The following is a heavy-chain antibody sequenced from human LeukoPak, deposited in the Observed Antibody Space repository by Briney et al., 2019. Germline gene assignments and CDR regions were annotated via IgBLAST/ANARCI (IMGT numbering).Heavy chain of an antibody. J-gene: IGHJ4*02. D-gene: IGHD1-26*01. V-gene: IGHV4-4*02. CDR2: IYHSGST. CDR3: ASLRERSYYARGFDY. CDR1: GGSISSDNW. Sequence: SGTLSLTCAVSGGSISSDNWWSWVRQPPGKGLEWIGEIYHSGSTYYNPSLKSRVTISVDTSKNQFSLKLSSVTAADTAVYYCASLRERSYYARGFDYWGQGTLVTVSS.